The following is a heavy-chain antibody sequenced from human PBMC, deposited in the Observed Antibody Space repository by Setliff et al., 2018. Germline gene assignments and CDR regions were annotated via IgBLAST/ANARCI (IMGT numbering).Heavy chain of an antibody. CDR3: ARSDHLVVDGFDV. Sequence: ASVKVSCKTSGYAFTDNYIHWVRQAPGQGLEWMGWINPKTGGTNLAQEFQGWVSMTRDTSITTAYMELSRLTSDDMAVYFCARSDHLVVDGFDVWGQGTMVTV. J-gene: IGHJ3*01. CDR2: INPKTGGT. CDR1: GYAFTDNY. D-gene: IGHD3-16*01. V-gene: IGHV1-2*04.